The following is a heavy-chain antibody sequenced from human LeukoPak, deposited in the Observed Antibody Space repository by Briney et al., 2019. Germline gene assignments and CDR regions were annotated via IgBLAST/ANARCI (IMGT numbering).Heavy chain of an antibody. D-gene: IGHD3-16*01. V-gene: IGHV3-30*18. J-gene: IGHJ5*01. CDR1: GFTFSSYG. CDR3: AKWRGTGNDYQWGRWFDY. CDR2: ISYDGSNK. Sequence: PGRSLRLSCAVSGFTFSSYGMHWVRQAPGKGLEWVAVISYDGSNKYYADSVKGRFTISRDNSKNTLYLQMNSLRAEDTAVYYCAKWRGTGNDYQWGRWFDYWGQGTLVTVSS.